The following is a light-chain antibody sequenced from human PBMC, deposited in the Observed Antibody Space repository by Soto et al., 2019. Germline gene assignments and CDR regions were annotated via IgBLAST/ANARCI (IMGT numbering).Light chain of an antibody. V-gene: IGLV1-40*01. Sequence: QSVLTQPPSVSGAPGQRVTISCTGSSSNIGAGYDVHWYQQLPGTAPKLLIYGNSNRPSGVPDRFSGSKSGTSASLAITGLQAEDGADYYCQSYDSSLSGHVVFGGGTKLT. CDR3: QSYDSSLSGHVV. CDR2: GNS. CDR1: SSNIGAGYD. J-gene: IGLJ2*01.